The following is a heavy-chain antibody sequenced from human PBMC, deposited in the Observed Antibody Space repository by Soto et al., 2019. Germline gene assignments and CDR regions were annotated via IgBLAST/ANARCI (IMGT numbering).Heavy chain of an antibody. D-gene: IGHD3-9*01. CDR1: GGTFSSYA. CDR3: AISRPSYDILTGYYKGWFDP. Sequence: SVKVSCTASGGTFSSYAISWVRQAPGQGLEWMGGIIPIFGTANYAQKFQGRVTITADKSTSTAYMELSSLRSEDTAVYYCAISRPSYDILTGYYKGWFDPWGQGTLVTSPQ. V-gene: IGHV1-69*06. CDR2: IIPIFGTA. J-gene: IGHJ5*02.